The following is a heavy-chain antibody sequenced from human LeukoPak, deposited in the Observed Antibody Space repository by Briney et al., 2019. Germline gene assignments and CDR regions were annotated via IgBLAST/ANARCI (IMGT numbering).Heavy chain of an antibody. Sequence: GGSLRLTCVLSGIPFVDAWMSWVRQTPGKGLEWIGRITKDGTTDYAAPVQGRFTISRDNSINTFYLLMTSLKIEDTAVYYCTWMTTVLTVDFWGRGTLVTVSS. CDR1: GIPFVDAW. CDR3: TWMTTVLTVDF. D-gene: IGHD4-17*01. V-gene: IGHV3-15*01. CDR2: ITKDGTT. J-gene: IGHJ4*02.